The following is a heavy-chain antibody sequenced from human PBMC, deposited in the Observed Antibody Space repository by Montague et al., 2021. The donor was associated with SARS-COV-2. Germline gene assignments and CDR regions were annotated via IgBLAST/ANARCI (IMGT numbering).Heavy chain of an antibody. D-gene: IGHD1-26*01. Sequence: SLSLSCSASEFTFSSYAMSWVRQAPGKGLEWVSAIYSGGSSTYYADSVKGRFTISRDNSKNTLYLQMNSLRAEDTAVYYCAKSAWGVADAFDNWGQGTMVTVSS. J-gene: IGHJ3*02. CDR3: AKSAWGVADAFDN. V-gene: IGHV3-23*03. CDR1: EFTFSSYA. CDR2: IYSGGSST.